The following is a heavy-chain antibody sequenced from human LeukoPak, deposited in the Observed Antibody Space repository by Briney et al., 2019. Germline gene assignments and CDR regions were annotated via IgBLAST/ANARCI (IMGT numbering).Heavy chain of an antibody. D-gene: IGHD4-17*01. CDR2: IKSDGST. CDR3: ARARPTVTTSPDY. V-gene: IGHV3-74*01. CDR1: GFTFSSYW. Sequence: PGGSLRLSCAASGFTFSSYWMHWVRQAPGKGLVWVSRIKSDGSTNYADSVKGRFTISRDNSKNTLYLQMNSLRAEDTAVYYCARARPTVTTSPDYWGQGTLVTVSS. J-gene: IGHJ4*02.